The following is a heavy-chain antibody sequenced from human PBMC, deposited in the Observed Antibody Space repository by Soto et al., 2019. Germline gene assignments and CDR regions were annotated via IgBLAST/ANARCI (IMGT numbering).Heavy chain of an antibody. J-gene: IGHJ4*02. V-gene: IGHV3-21*01. CDR3: SRDLRDGYNFDY. Sequence: EVQLVESGGGLVKPGGSLRLSCAASGFTFSSYSMNWVRQAPGKGLEWVSSISSSSSYIYYADSVKGRFTISRDNAKNSLDLQMNSLRAEDTAVYYCSRDLRDGYNFDYWGQGTLVTVSS. CDR1: GFTFSSYS. CDR2: ISSSSSYI. D-gene: IGHD5-12*01.